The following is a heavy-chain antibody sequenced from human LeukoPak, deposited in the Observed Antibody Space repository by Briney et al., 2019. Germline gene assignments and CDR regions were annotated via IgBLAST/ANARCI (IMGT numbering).Heavy chain of an antibody. J-gene: IGHJ4*02. V-gene: IGHV1-69*04. CDR1: GGTFSSYA. D-gene: IGHD1-26*01. CDR2: IIPILGIA. Sequence: SVEVSCKASGGTFSSYAISWVRQAPGQGLEWMGRIIPILGIANYAQKFQGRVTITADKSTSTAYMELSSLRSEDTAVYYCARDLLFISGSYYDYWGQGTLVTVSS. CDR3: ARDLLFISGSYYDY.